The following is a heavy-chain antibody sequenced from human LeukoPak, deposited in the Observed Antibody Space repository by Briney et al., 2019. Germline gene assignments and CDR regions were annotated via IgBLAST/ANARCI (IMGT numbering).Heavy chain of an antibody. D-gene: IGHD3-22*01. Sequence: SQTLSLTCTVSGGSISSGTYYCWIRQPAGKGLEWIGRIYTSGGTNCNPSLKSRVTISVDTSKNQFSLKLSSVTAADTAVYYCAKERHYYESSGHPDIWGQGTLVTVSS. CDR2: IYTSGGT. V-gene: IGHV4-61*02. CDR3: AKERHYYESSGHPDI. J-gene: IGHJ4*02. CDR1: GGSISSGTY.